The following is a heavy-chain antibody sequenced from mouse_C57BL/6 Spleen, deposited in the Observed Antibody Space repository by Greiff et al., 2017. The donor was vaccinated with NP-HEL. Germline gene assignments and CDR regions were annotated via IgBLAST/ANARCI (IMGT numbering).Heavy chain of an antibody. D-gene: IGHD4-1*01. CDR2: IYPGDGDT. V-gene: IGHV1-80*01. CDR3: ARGPNWSWFAY. J-gene: IGHJ3*01. Sequence: VQLQQSGAELVKPGASVKISCKASGYAFSSYWMNWVKQRPGKGLEWIGQIYPGDGDTNYNGKFKGKATLTADKTSSTAYMQLSSLTSEDSAVYFCARGPNWSWFAYWGQGTLVTVSA. CDR1: GYAFSSYW.